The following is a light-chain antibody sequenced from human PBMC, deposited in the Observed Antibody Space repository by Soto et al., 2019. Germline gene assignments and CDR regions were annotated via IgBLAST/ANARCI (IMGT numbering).Light chain of an antibody. Sequence: QSVLTQPASVSGSPGQSITISCTGTSSDVGSYNLVSWYQQHPGKAPKLMIYEVSKRPSGVSNRFSGSKSGNTASQTISGLQAEDEADYYCCSYAGSSTSLYVFGTGTKVTVL. V-gene: IGLV2-23*02. CDR2: EVS. CDR3: CSYAGSSTSLYV. J-gene: IGLJ1*01. CDR1: SSDVGSYNL.